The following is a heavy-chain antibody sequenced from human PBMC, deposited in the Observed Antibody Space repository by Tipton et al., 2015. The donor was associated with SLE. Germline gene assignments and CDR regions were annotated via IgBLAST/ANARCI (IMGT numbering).Heavy chain of an antibody. CDR3: ARRPMGLAAFDI. Sequence: TLSLTCAVPGYSISSGYYWGWIRQPPGKGLEWIGNIDYSGSTHDNPSLKSRVTTSVDTSKNQFSLKLNSVTAADTAVYYCARRPMGLAAFDIWGQGTVVTVSS. D-gene: IGHD3-16*01. CDR1: GYSISSGYY. CDR2: IDYSGST. V-gene: IGHV4-38-2*01. J-gene: IGHJ3*02.